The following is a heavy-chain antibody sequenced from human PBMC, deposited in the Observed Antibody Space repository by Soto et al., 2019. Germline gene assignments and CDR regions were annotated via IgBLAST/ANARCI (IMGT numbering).Heavy chain of an antibody. V-gene: IGHV1-46*03. CDR3: ARVDYDILTGYSVPFGY. CDR2: INPSGGST. Sequence: GASVKVSCKASGYTFTSYYMHWVRQAPGQGLEWMGIINPSGGSTSYAQKFQGRVTMTRDTSTSTVYMELSSLRSEDTAVYYCARVDYDILTGYSVPFGYWGQGTLVTVSS. J-gene: IGHJ4*02. CDR1: GYTFTSYY. D-gene: IGHD3-9*01.